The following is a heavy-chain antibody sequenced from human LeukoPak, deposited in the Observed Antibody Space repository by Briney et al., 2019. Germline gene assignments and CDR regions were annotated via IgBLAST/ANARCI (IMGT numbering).Heavy chain of an antibody. Sequence: GGSLRLSCAASGFTFSSYWMHWVRQPPGKGLVWVSRIKNDGSTTTYADSVKGRFTVSRDNAKNTLYLQMNSLRAEDTAVYYCAKGRGSGWSRGGQFDYWGQGTLVTVSS. CDR1: GFTFSSYW. V-gene: IGHV3-74*01. CDR3: AKGRGSGWSRGGQFDY. J-gene: IGHJ4*02. D-gene: IGHD6-19*01. CDR2: IKNDGSTT.